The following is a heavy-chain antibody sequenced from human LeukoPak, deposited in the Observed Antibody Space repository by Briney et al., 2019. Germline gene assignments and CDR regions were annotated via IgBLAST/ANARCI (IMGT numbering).Heavy chain of an antibody. J-gene: IGHJ4*02. CDR3: ARGEILTGYGGLDY. CDR2: IYTSGST. Sequence: SETLSLTCTVSGGSISSYYWSWIRQPAGKGLEWIGRIYTSGSTNYNPSLKSRVTISVDTSKNQFSLKLSSVTAADTAVYYCARGEILTGYGGLDYWGQGTLVTVSS. CDR1: GGSISSYY. V-gene: IGHV4-4*07. D-gene: IGHD3-9*01.